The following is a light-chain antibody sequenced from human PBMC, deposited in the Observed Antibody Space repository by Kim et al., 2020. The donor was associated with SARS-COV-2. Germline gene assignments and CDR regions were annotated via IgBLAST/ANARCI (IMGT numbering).Light chain of an antibody. CDR1: QSISSNY. V-gene: IGKV3-20*01. CDR3: QHYGTSRYI. Sequence: IVLTQSPGTLSLSPGDRAILSCRASQSISSNYLAGYQQNSGPSPRRLVYGAARSATGITDMFSGSGSGTDFSHTISRLEPEDFAVYYCQHYGTSRYILGQETRLEI. CDR2: GAA. J-gene: IGKJ2*01.